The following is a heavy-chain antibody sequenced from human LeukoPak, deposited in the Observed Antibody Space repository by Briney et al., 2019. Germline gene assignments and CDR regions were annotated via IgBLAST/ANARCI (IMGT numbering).Heavy chain of an antibody. Sequence: GGSLRLSCAASGFTVSSNHMSWVRQGPGKGLEWVSVIYSGGSTYYADSVKGRFTISRDNSKNTLYFQMNSLRAGDTAVYYCASHSSSWYGFDYWGQGTLVTVSS. D-gene: IGHD6-13*01. V-gene: IGHV3-53*01. CDR2: IYSGGST. CDR1: GFTVSSNH. J-gene: IGHJ4*02. CDR3: ASHSSSWYGFDY.